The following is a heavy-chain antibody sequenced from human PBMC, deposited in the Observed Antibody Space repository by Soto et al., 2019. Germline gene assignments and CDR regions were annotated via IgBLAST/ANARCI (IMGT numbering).Heavy chain of an antibody. D-gene: IGHD6-19*01. Sequence: QVQLVQSGAEEKKPGASVKVSCKASGYTFTGYAMHWVRQAPGQRLEWMGWINAGNGNTKYSQKFQGRVTSTRDTSASTANMELSSLRSEDTAVDYCARAVAVAADFDYWGQGTLVTVSS. CDR3: ARAVAVAADFDY. J-gene: IGHJ4*02. CDR1: GYTFTGYA. V-gene: IGHV1-3*05. CDR2: INAGNGNT.